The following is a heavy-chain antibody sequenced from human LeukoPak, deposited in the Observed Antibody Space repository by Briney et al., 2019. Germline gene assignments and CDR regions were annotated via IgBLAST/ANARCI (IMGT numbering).Heavy chain of an antibody. D-gene: IGHD3-22*01. CDR3: ARDLGSGYYYIPFDY. Sequence: GGSLRLSCVDSGFTFIRYWMTWARQAPGKGLEWVANINLDGSEKYYVDSVKGRFTIFRDNAKNSLYLQLNSLRAEDTAVYYCARDLGSGYYYIPFDYWGQGTLVTVSS. V-gene: IGHV3-7*01. J-gene: IGHJ4*02. CDR2: INLDGSEK. CDR1: GFTFIRYW.